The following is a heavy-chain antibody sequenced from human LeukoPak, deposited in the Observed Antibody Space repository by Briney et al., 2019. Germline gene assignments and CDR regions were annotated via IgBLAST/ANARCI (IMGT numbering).Heavy chain of an antibody. D-gene: IGHD6-6*01. CDR1: GFTVSNNY. Sequence: GGSLRLSCAASGFTVSNNYMRWVRQAPGKGLEWVSLIYSGGATFYADAVKGRFTISRDGSKNTLYLQMNSLRAEDTAVYYCARDPPAIAANTYGWGQGTLVTVSS. CDR2: IYSGGAT. CDR3: ARDPPAIAANTYG. V-gene: IGHV3-66*01. J-gene: IGHJ4*02.